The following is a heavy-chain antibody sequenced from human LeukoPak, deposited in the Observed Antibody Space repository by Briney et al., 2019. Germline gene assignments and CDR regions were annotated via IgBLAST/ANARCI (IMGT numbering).Heavy chain of an antibody. CDR1: GGSISSYY. V-gene: IGHV4-59*01. CDR2: IYYSGST. J-gene: IGHJ5*02. D-gene: IGHD3-22*01. CDR3: ARDAYYYDSSGYSGSNWFDT. Sequence: PSETLSLTCTVSGGSISSYYWSWIRQPPGKGLEWIGYIYYSGSTNYNPSLKRRVTISVDTSKNQFSLKLISVTAADTAVYYCARDAYYYDSSGYSGSNWFDTWGQGTLVTVSS.